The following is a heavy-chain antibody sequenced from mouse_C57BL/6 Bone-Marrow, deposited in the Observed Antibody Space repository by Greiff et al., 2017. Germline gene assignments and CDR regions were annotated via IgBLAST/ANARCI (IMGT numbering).Heavy chain of an antibody. V-gene: IGHV1-15*01. CDR1: GYTFTDYE. CDR3: TSCDDCYYLFAY. Sequence: QVQLQQSGAELVRPGASVTLSCKASGYTFTDYEMHWVKQTPVHGLEWIGAIDPETGGTAYNQKFKGKAIRTADKSSSTAYMELRSLTSEDSAVYYCTSCDDCYYLFAYWGQGTLVTVSA. J-gene: IGHJ3*01. CDR2: IDPETGGT. D-gene: IGHD2-3*01.